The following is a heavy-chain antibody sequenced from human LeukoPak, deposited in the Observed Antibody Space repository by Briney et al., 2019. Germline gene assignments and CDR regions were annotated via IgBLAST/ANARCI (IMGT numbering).Heavy chain of an antibody. V-gene: IGHV4-59*08. Sequence: SETLLSPSTVSAGSIFSYYGSWLNQPPGMGLEWIGYIYYSGSTNYNPSLKSRVTISVDTSKNQFSLKLSSVTAADTAVYYCARLRVGATAAFDYWGQGTLVTVSS. CDR2: IYYSGST. J-gene: IGHJ4*02. CDR3: ARLRVGATAAFDY. CDR1: AGSIFSYY. D-gene: IGHD1-26*01.